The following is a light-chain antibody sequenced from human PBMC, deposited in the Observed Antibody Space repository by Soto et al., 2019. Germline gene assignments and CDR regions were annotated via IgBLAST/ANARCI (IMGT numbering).Light chain of an antibody. CDR2: GAS. V-gene: IGKV3-20*01. Sequence: EIVLTQSPGTLSLSPGERATLSCRASQSVSSYLAWYQQKPGQAPRLIIYGASSRATGIPNRFSGSGSGTDFTLTISRLEPEDFAVYYCQQYGNSPQTFGQGTKVDIK. J-gene: IGKJ1*01. CDR3: QQYGNSPQT. CDR1: QSVSSY.